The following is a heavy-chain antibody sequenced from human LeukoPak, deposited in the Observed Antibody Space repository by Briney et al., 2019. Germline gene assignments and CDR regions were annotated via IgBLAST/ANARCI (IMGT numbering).Heavy chain of an antibody. V-gene: IGHV3-53*01. CDR2: FFRDGVT. CDR1: GFSITSKY. J-gene: IGHJ4*02. D-gene: IGHD1-1*01. Sequence: GGSLRLACAASGFSITSKYMTWVRQAPGKGLEWVSAFFRDGVTSYAESVKGRFAISRDISKNTVYFQMNSLRPDDTAMYYCVTETWNDWGQGTLVTVSS. CDR3: VTETWND.